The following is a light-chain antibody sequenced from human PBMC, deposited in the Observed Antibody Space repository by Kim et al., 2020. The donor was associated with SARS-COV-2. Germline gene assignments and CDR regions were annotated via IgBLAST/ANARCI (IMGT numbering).Light chain of an antibody. Sequence: EIVLTQSPATLSLSPGERATLSCRASQGVSSYLAWYQQKPGQAPRLLIYDASNRATGIPARFSGSGPRTDFTLTISSLEPEDFAVYYCPGYTFGQGTNLEI. V-gene: IGKV3D-11*01. CDR1: QGVSSY. CDR3: PGYT. J-gene: IGKJ2*01. CDR2: DAS.